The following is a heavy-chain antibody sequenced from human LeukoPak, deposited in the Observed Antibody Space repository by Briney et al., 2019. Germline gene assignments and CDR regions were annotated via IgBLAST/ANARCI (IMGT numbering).Heavy chain of an antibody. CDR1: GFTFNSYA. CDR2: ISASGRST. Sequence: PVGSLTLSCAASGFTFNSYAMTWVRQAPGKGLEWVSTISASGRSTYYADSVKGRFTISRGNAKNTLYLQMNSLRVEDTAVYYCAREPQVSSWGPEVVDTVSS. D-gene: IGHD2/OR15-2a*01. CDR3: AREPQVSS. J-gene: IGHJ5*02. V-gene: IGHV3-23*01.